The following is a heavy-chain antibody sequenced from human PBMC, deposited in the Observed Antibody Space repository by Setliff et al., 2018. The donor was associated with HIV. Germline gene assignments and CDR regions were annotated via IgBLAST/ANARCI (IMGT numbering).Heavy chain of an antibody. CDR1: GFTFDDYT. D-gene: IGHD3-10*01. CDR2: ISWDGGRA. V-gene: IGHV3-43*01. J-gene: IGHJ4*02. Sequence: SLRLSCEASGFTFDDYTMHWVRQAPGKGLEWVSLISWDGGRAFYADSVKGRFTMSRDNNKNSLYLQMNSLTTEDTAFYYCAKDKGKDLWFYFDYWGPGTLVTVSS. CDR3: AKDKGKDLWFYFDY.